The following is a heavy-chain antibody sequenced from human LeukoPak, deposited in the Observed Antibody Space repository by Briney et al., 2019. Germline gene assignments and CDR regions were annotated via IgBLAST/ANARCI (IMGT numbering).Heavy chain of an antibody. D-gene: IGHD2-2*02. J-gene: IGHJ5*02. V-gene: IGHV4-38-2*02. CDR1: GYSISSGYY. CDR3: ARECSSTTCYTRSFDP. Sequence: SETLSLTCTVSGYSISSGYYWGWIRQPPGKGLEWIGNIYHSGSTYYNPSLKSRVTMSRDTSKNQFSLNLNSVTATDTAVYYCARECSSTTCYTRSFDPWGQGTLVTVSS. CDR2: IYHSGST.